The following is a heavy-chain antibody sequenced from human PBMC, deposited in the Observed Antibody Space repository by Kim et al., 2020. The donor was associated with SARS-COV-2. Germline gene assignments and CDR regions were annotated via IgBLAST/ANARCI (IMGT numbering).Heavy chain of an antibody. V-gene: IGHV3-23*01. Sequence: APGKGREWVSAISENGGIKNYAYSVKGRFTISRDNSKNTVYLHMNSLRAEDTAIYYCAKRALSENSFDYWGQGTLVTVSS. CDR2: ISENGGIK. CDR3: AKRALSENSFDY. J-gene: IGHJ4*02.